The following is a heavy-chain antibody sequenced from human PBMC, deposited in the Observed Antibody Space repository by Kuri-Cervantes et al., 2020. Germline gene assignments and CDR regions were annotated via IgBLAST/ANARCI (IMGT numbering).Heavy chain of an antibody. CDR1: GFSLSTSGMC. CDR3: ARIQKYTNSSGWYSDY. CDR2: IDWDDDK. V-gene: IGHV2-70*11. D-gene: IGHD6-19*01. J-gene: IGHJ4*02. Sequence: SGPTLVKPTQTLTLTCTFSGFSLSTSGMCVSWIRQPPGKALEWLARIDWDDDKYYSTSLKTRLTISKDTSKSQVVLTMTNMDPVDTATYYCARIQKYTNSSGWYSDYWGQGTLVTVSS.